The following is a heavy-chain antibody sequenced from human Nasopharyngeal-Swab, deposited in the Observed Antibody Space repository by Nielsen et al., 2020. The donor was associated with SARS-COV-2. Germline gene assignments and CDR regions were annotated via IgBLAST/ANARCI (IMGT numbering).Heavy chain of an antibody. D-gene: IGHD3-22*01. V-gene: IGHV5-51*01. J-gene: IGHJ4*02. CDR1: GYSFTSYW. Sequence: GESLKISCKGSGYSFTSYWIGWVRQMPGKGLEWMGIIYPGDSYTNYRPSFQGHVTISADKSISTAYLQWSSLKASDTAMYYCARHRKRGSSGYSYWGQGTLVTVSS. CDR3: ARHRKRGSSGYSY. CDR2: IYPGDSYT.